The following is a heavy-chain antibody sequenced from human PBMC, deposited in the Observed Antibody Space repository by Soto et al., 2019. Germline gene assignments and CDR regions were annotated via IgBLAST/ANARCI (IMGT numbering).Heavy chain of an antibody. V-gene: IGHV2-5*01. CDR3: AHRFGGVIVIGWFDP. CDR1: GFSLSTSGVG. J-gene: IGHJ5*02. Sequence: QITLKESGPTLVKPTQTLTLTCTFSGFSLSTSGVGVGWIRQPPGKALEWLALIYWNDDKRYRPSLKSRLTITKDTSKNQVVLTVTNMDPVDTATYYCAHRFGGVIVIGWFDPWGQGTLVTVSS. CDR2: IYWNDDK. D-gene: IGHD3-16*02.